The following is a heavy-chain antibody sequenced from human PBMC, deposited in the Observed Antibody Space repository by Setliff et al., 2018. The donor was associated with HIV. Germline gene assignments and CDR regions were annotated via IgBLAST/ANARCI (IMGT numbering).Heavy chain of an antibody. J-gene: IGHJ3*02. V-gene: IGHV3-48*04. Sequence: PGGSLRLSCAASGFTFSSFAMNWVRQAPGKGLEWISYNDLDSRAIYYADSVRGRFTISRDNARDSLYLQMNSLRSEDTAVYYCVREDVGTTIYGTFDIWGQGTVVTVSS. D-gene: IGHD1-7*01. CDR1: GFTFSSFA. CDR2: NDLDSRAI. CDR3: VREDVGTTIYGTFDI.